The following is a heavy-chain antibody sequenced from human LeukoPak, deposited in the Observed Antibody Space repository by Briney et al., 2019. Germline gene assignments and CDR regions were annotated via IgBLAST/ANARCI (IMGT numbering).Heavy chain of an antibody. CDR2: ISAYNGNT. CDR3: ARDQGEYYYGAGSYSGMVR. Sequence: ASVKVSCKASGYTFTSYGISWVRQAPGQGLEWMGWISAYNGNTNYAQKLQGRVTMTTDTSTSTAYMELRSLRSDDTAVYYCARDQGEYYYGAGSYSGMVRCGQGTLVTVSS. V-gene: IGHV1-18*01. J-gene: IGHJ4*02. CDR1: GYTFTSYG. D-gene: IGHD3-10*01.